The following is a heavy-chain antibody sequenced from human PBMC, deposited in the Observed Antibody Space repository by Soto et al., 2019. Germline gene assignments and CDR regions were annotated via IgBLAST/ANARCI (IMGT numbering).Heavy chain of an antibody. D-gene: IGHD6-13*01. CDR1: GFTFSSYG. CDR2: ISYDGRNT. CDR3: AKDPAGYSIPFDP. V-gene: IGHV3-30*18. J-gene: IGHJ5*02. Sequence: QVQLVESGGGVVQPGRSLRLSCAGSGFTFSSYGMHWVRQAPDKGPEWVAVISYDGRNTYYADSVKGRFTISRDNSKNTLYLQMNSLRAEDTAVYYGAKDPAGYSIPFDPWGQGALVTVYS.